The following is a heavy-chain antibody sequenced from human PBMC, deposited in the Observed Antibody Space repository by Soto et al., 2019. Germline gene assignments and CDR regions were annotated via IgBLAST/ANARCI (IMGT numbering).Heavy chain of an antibody. CDR2: INHSGRV. CDR3: STRAYDTNGYYRFDP. Sequence: SETLSLTCAVYGGSFSGHSWTWIRQSPGKGLEWIGDINHSGRVNYSPSLRSRVTISLDTSKNQFSLTLSAVTAADTAMYYCSTRAYDTNGYYRFDPWVQGTLVTVSS. V-gene: IGHV4-34*01. D-gene: IGHD3-22*01. CDR1: GGSFSGHS. J-gene: IGHJ5*01.